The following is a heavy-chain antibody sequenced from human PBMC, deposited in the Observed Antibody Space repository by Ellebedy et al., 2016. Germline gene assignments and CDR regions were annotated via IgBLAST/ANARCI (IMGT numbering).Heavy chain of an antibody. J-gene: IGHJ4*02. V-gene: IGHV1-69*13. D-gene: IGHD1-1*01. CDR3: ASTWYNWNDGDY. CDR2: IIPIFGTA. CDR1: GGTFSSYA. Sequence: SVKVSCKASGGTFSSYAISWVRQAPGQGLEWMGGIIPIFGTANYAQKFQGRVTITADESTSTAYMELSSLRSEDTAVYYCASTWYNWNDGDYWGKGTLVTVSS.